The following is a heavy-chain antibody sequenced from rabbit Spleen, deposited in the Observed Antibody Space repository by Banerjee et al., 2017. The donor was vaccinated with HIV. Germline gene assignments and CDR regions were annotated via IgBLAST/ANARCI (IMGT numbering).Heavy chain of an antibody. D-gene: IGHD4-1*01. V-gene: IGHV1S40*01. CDR1: GFSFSSSYY. CDR3: ARAYSSGWGPFNL. CDR2: IYAGSSGST. Sequence: QSLEESGGDLVKPGASLTLTCTASGFSFSSSYYMCWVRQAPGKGLEWIACIYAGSSGSTYYASWAKGRFTISKTSSTTVTLQMTSLTAADTATYFCARAYSSGWGPFNLWGQGTLVTVS. J-gene: IGHJ4*01.